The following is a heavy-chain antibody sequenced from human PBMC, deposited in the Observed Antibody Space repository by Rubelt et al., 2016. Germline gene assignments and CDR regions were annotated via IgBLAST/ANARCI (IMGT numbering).Heavy chain of an antibody. V-gene: IGHV3-23*04. J-gene: IGHJ4*02. CDR3: AKVPIRTVTSTFDY. CDR1: GFTFSSYA. CDR2: ISGSGGST. D-gene: IGHD4-17*01. Sequence: EVQLVESGGGLVQPGGSLRLSCAASGFTFSSYAMSWVRQAPGKGLEWVSAISGSGGSTYYADSVKGRFAISRDNSKNTLYLQRNSLRAEDTAVYYWAKVPIRTVTSTFDYWGQGTLVTVSS.